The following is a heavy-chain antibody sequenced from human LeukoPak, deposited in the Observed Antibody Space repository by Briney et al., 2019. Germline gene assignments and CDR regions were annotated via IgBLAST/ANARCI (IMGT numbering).Heavy chain of an antibody. CDR3: ARDRPSGSNSGGWFDP. CDR2: TYYSGST. D-gene: IGHD4-23*01. V-gene: IGHV4-31*03. CDR1: GCAISSGGYY. J-gene: IGHJ5*02. Sequence: SETLSLTCTVSGCAISSGGYYWIWIRQHPGQGLEWIGCTYYSGSTYYNPSLKSRVTISVDTSKNQFSLKLSSVTAADTAVYYCARDRPSGSNSGGWFDPWGQGTLVTVSS.